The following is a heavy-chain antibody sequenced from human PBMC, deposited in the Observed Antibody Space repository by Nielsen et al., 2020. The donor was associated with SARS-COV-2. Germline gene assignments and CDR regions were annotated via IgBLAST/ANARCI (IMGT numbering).Heavy chain of an antibody. D-gene: IGHD2-21*02. V-gene: IGHV3-15*01. CDR3: TTDRSTAGV. Sequence: WIRQPPGKGLEWVGFIRSKADGGTTDYAAPVKGRFTISRDDSKNTLYLQMNSLKTEDTAVYYCTTDRSTAGVWGQGTTVTVSS. J-gene: IGHJ6*02. CDR2: IRSKADGGTT.